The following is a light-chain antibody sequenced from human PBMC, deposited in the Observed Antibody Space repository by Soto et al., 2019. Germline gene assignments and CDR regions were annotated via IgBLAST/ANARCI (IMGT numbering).Light chain of an antibody. J-gene: IGKJ2*01. V-gene: IGKV1-33*01. CDR3: QQYETLPYT. CDR2: HTS. Sequence: DIQMTQSPSSLPASVGDRVTIACQASQDINKFLNWYQQRPGEAPKLLIFHTSNLETGVPSRFSGSGSGTSFTFTITSLQPDDFATYYCQQYETLPYTFGQGTKVDIK. CDR1: QDINKF.